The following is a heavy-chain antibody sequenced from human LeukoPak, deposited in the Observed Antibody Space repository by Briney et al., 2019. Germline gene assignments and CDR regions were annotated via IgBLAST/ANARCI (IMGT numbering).Heavy chain of an antibody. CDR3: TTDAGYSSRWYKD. Sequence: GGSLRLSCAASGFIFTNAYMSWVRQAPGKGLEWVGRIKSRGDGGTVEYAAPVKDRFSISRDDSRNMLYLQMNSLKTEDTAVYYCTTDAGYSSRWYKDWGQGTLVTVA. J-gene: IGHJ4*02. D-gene: IGHD6-13*01. V-gene: IGHV3-15*01. CDR1: GFIFTNAY. CDR2: IKSRGDGGTV.